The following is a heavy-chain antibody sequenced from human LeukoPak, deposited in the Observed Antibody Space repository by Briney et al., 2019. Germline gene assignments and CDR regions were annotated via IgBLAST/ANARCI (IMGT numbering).Heavy chain of an antibody. CDR2: ISYDGSNK. J-gene: IGHJ6*02. Sequence: GGSLRLSCAASGFTFSSYAMHWVRQAPGKGLEWVAVISYDGSNKYYADSVKGRFTISRDNSKNTLYLQMNSLRAEDTAVYYCARDLYRSGGSCYTLTLIKLKYYYYGMDVWGQGTTVTVSS. CDR1: GFTFSSYA. CDR3: ARDLYRSGGSCYTLTLIKLKYYYYGMDV. V-gene: IGHV3-30-3*01. D-gene: IGHD2-15*01.